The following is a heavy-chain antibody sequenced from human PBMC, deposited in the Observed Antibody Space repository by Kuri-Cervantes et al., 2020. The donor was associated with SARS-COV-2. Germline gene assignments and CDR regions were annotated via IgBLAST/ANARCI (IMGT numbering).Heavy chain of an antibody. CDR2: ISSSSSTI. CDR3: ARTGLPGWYYYYGMDV. Sequence: GESLKISCAASGFTFSDYYMSWIRQAPGKGLEWVSYISSSSSTIYYADSVKGRFTVSRDNAKNSLYLQMNSLRAEDTAVYYCARTGLPGWYYYYGMDVWGQGTTVTVSS. J-gene: IGHJ6*02. V-gene: IGHV3-11*01. CDR1: GFTFSDYY. D-gene: IGHD2-15*01.